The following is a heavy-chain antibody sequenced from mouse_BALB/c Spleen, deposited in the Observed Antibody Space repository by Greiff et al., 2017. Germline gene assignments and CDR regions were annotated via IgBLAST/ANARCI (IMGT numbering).Heavy chain of an antibody. CDR3: ARSGYYGSSYVAY. CDR1: GYTFTSYT. D-gene: IGHD1-1*01. Sequence: QVQLQQSAAELARPGASVKMSCKASGYTFTSYTMHWVKQRPGQGLEWIGYINPSSGYTEYNQKFKDKTTLTADKSSSTAYMQLSSLTSEDSAVYDCARSGYYGSSYVAYWGQGTLVTVSA. V-gene: IGHV1-4*02. CDR2: INPSSGYT. J-gene: IGHJ3*01.